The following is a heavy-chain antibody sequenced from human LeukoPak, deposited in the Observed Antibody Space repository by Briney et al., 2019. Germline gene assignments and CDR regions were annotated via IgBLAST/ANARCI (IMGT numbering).Heavy chain of an antibody. CDR1: GGTFISYV. J-gene: IGHJ3*02. V-gene: IGHV1-69*13. Sequence: SSVKVSCKASGGTFISYVISWVRQAAGQGLEWMGGIIPFFCTANYAQNFQGRVTITADQSTGTAYIELSSLRSEDTAVYYCARERYGYDILAGYYPLHVAFYICGQGTMVTVSS. D-gene: IGHD3-9*01. CDR3: ARERYGYDILAGYYPLHVAFYI. CDR2: IIPFFCTA.